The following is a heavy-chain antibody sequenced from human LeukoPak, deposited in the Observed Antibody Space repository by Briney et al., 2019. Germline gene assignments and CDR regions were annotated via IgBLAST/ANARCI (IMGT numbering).Heavy chain of an antibody. CDR2: ISSSSSYI. CDR1: GFTFSSYS. D-gene: IGHD3-22*01. CDR3: ATSGYPYYTFDY. V-gene: IGHV3-21*01. J-gene: IGHJ4*02. Sequence: GGSLRLSCAASGFTFSSYSMNWVRQAPGKGLEWVSSISSSSSYIYYADSVKGRFTISRDNAKNSLYLQMNSLRAEDTAVYYCATSGYPYYTFDYWGQGTLVTVSS.